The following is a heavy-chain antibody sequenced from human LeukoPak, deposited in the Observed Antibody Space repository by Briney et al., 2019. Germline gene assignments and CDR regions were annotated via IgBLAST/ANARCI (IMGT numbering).Heavy chain of an antibody. Sequence: SVKVSCKASGGTFSSYAISWVRQAPGQGLEWMGGIIPIFGTANYAQKFQGRVTITADESTSTAYMELSSLRSEDTAVYYCARGSTIFGVVHYYYYYYMDVWGKGTTVTVSS. J-gene: IGHJ6*03. D-gene: IGHD3-3*01. V-gene: IGHV1-69*01. CDR2: IIPIFGTA. CDR3: ARGSTIFGVVHYYYYYYMDV. CDR1: GGTFSSYA.